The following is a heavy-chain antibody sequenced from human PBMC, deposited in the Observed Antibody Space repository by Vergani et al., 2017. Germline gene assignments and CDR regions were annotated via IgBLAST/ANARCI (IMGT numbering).Heavy chain of an antibody. CDR2: IIPIFGTA. D-gene: IGHD3-16*01. J-gene: IGHJ4*02. CDR1: GGTFSSYA. Sequence: VQLVQSGAEVKKPVSSVKVSCKASGGTFSSYAISWVRQAPGQGLEWMGGIIPIFGTANYAQKFQGRVTITADESTSTAYMELSSLRSEDTAVYYCVRPGDDYRNMITYFLDYWGQGSLVSVSS. V-gene: IGHV1-69*12. CDR3: VRPGDDYRNMITYFLDY.